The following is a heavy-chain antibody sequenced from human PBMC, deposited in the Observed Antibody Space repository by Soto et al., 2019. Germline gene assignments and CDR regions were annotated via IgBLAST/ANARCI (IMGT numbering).Heavy chain of an antibody. D-gene: IGHD2-8*01. J-gene: IGHJ3*02. CDR2: ISGSGGSA. CDR3: AKEDDAWTNGHVDI. Sequence: EVQLLESGGGLVQPGGSLRLSCAASGFTFSSYDMSWVRQAPGKGLEWISAISGSGGSAYYADSVKGRFTIYRDNYKNTLHVQLNSLISEDTAIYYCAKEDDAWTNGHVDIWGQGTVVTVSS. CDR1: GFTFSSYD. V-gene: IGHV3-23*01.